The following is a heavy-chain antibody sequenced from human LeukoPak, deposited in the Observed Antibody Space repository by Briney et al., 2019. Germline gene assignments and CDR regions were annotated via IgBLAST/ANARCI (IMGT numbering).Heavy chain of an antibody. CDR3: ARGGRAGRRSFALVRLGGHSYLDY. V-gene: IGHV4-34*01. D-gene: IGHD1-26*01. J-gene: IGHJ4*02. Sequence: SETLSLTCAVYGGSFSGYYWSWIRQPPGKGLEWIGEINHSGSTNYNPSLKSRVTISVDTSKNQFSLKLSSVTAADTAVYYCARGGRAGRRSFALVRLGGHSYLDYWGQGTLVTVSS. CDR2: INHSGST. CDR1: GGSFSGYY.